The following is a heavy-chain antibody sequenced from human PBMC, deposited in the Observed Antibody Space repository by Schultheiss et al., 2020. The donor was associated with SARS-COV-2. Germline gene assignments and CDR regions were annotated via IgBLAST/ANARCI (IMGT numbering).Heavy chain of an antibody. CDR3: AREQYGLFDY. CDR2: ISSSSGTI. V-gene: IGHV3-48*01. D-gene: IGHD3-10*01. Sequence: GGSLRLSCAASGFTFSSYSMNWVRQAPGKGLEWVSYISSSSGTIYYADSVKGRFTISRHNSKNTLYLQMNSLRAEDTAVYYCAREQYGLFDYWGQGTLVTVSS. J-gene: IGHJ4*02. CDR1: GFTFSSYS.